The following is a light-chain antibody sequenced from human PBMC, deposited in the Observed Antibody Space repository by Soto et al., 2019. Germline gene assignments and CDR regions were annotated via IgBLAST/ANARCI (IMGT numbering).Light chain of an antibody. V-gene: IGKV1-39*01. CDR3: RQTYSTLSIT. Sequence: DIQMTQSPSSLSASVGDRVTITCRASESIARHLNWYQQKPGKAPKLLIYAASSLQNGVPSRFRGGGSVTDFTLTISNLQPEDFATYYFRQTYSTLSITFRQGTRLEIK. CDR2: AAS. J-gene: IGKJ5*01. CDR1: ESIARH.